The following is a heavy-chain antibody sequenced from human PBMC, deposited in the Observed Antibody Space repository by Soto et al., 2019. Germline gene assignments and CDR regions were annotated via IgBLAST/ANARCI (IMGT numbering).Heavy chain of an antibody. V-gene: IGHV4-39*01. CDR1: GGSSSSSRYY. CDR2: IYYSGST. D-gene: IGHD6-13*01. CDR3: ARQGAAEAGDYYYGMHV. J-gene: IGHJ6*02. Sequence: ERLSVPFADSGGSSSSSRYYWGWIRQPPRTGLEWIGSIYYSGSTYYNPSLKSRVTISVDTSKNQFSLKLSSVTAADTAVYYCARQGAAEAGDYYYGMHVWGQGTTVTVS.